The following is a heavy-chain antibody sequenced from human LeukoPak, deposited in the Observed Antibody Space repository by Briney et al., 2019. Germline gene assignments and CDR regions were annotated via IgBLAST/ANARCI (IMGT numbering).Heavy chain of an antibody. CDR1: GFSFSDYW. V-gene: IGHV3-7*01. Sequence: PGGSLRLSCGASGFSFSDYWMTWVRQAPGKGLELVANINQDGSEEYYVASVKGRFTISRDNAKNSLYLQMTSLRAEDTAVYYCASDGSKSCSGGSCYLNWFDPWGQGTLVTVSS. CDR3: ASDGSKSCSGGSCYLNWFDP. J-gene: IGHJ5*02. CDR2: INQDGSEE. D-gene: IGHD2-15*01.